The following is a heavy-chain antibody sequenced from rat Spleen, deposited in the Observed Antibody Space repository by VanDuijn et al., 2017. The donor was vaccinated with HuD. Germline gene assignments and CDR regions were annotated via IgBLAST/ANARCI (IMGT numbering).Heavy chain of an antibody. J-gene: IGHJ2*01. CDR1: GFTFNNYG. V-gene: IGHV5-29*01. CDR2: ISYDGIST. Sequence: EVQLVESGGGLVQPGRSLKLSCAASGFTFNNYGMAWVRQAPTKGLEWVATISYDGISTYYRDSVRGRFTGSRDNAKSTLFLQMDSLRSEDTATYYCARRHYGYTDYFDYWGQGVMVTVSS. CDR3: ARRHYGYTDYFDY. D-gene: IGHD1-9*01.